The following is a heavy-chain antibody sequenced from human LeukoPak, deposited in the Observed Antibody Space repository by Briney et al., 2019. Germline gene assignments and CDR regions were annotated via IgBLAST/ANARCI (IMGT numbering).Heavy chain of an antibody. D-gene: IGHD3-9*01. CDR1: GYTFTSYG. CDR2: ISAYNGNT. V-gene: IGHV1-18*01. Sequence: ASVKVSCKASGYTFTSYGISWVRQAPGQGLEWMGWISAYNGNTNYAQKLQGRVTMTTDTSTSTAYMELRSLRSDDTAVYYCARDGGENLRYFDWLLSGSWLDPWGQGTLVTVSS. J-gene: IGHJ5*02. CDR3: ARDGGENLRYFDWLLSGSWLDP.